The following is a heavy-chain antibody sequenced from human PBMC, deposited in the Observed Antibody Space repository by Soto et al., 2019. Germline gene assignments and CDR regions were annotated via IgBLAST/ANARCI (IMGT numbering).Heavy chain of an antibody. CDR2: IYYSGST. Sequence: SETLSLTCTVSGGSISSGGYYWSWIGQHPGKGLEWIGYIYYSGSTYYNPSLKSRVTISVDTSKNQFSLKLSSVTAADTAVYYCAREAMTTVNYYYYGMDVWGQGTTVTVSS. CDR1: GGSISSGGYY. CDR3: AREAMTTVNYYYYGMDV. J-gene: IGHJ6*02. V-gene: IGHV4-31*03. D-gene: IGHD4-17*01.